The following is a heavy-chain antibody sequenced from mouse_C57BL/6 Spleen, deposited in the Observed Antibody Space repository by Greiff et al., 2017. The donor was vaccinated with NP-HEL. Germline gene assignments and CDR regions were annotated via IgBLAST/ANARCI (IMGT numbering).Heavy chain of an antibody. Sequence: VQLQQSGAELVRPGTSVKMSCKASGYTFTNYWIGWAKQRPGHGLEWIGDIYPGGGYTNYNEKFKGKATLTADKSSSTAYMQFSSLTSEDSAIYYCAREGFTTASMDYWGQGTSVTVSS. J-gene: IGHJ4*01. CDR3: AREGFTTASMDY. D-gene: IGHD1-2*01. CDR2: IYPGGGYT. V-gene: IGHV1-63*01. CDR1: GYTFTNYW.